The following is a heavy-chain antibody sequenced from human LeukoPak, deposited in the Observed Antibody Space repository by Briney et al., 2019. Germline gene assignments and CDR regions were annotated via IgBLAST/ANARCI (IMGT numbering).Heavy chain of an antibody. D-gene: IGHD3-10*01. Sequence: SETLSLTCTVSGGSISSYYWSWIRQPPGKGLEWIGYIYYSGSTNYNPSLKSRVTISVDTSKNQFSLKLSSVTAADTAVYYCARDQGYYGSGSYPGVVDYWGQGTLVTVSS. J-gene: IGHJ4*02. CDR1: GGSISSYY. CDR3: ARDQGYYGSGSYPGVVDY. V-gene: IGHV4-59*01. CDR2: IYYSGST.